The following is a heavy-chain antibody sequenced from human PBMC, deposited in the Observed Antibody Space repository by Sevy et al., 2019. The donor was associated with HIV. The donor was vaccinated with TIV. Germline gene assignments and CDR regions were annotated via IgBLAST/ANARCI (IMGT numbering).Heavy chain of an antibody. V-gene: IGHV3-66*02. CDR1: GFTVNDKY. J-gene: IGHJ4*02. Sequence: GGSLRLSCAISGFTVNDKYIIWVRQAPGKGLEWFSVIFSSGSTYYADSAKVRFTISRDNSKNTVDLQMNSVRAEDTAVYYCVSLFLSYRSGWSYFDYWGQGTLVTVSS. D-gene: IGHD6-19*01. CDR2: IFSSGST. CDR3: VSLFLSYRSGWSYFDY.